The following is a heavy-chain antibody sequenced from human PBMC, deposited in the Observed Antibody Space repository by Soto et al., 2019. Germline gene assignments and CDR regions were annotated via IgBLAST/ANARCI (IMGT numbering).Heavy chain of an antibody. CDR1: GFTFSSYA. J-gene: IGHJ6*02. D-gene: IGHD6-6*01. Sequence: EVQLLESGGGLVQPGGSLRLSCAASGFTFSSYAMTWVRQAPGKGLEWVSAISGSGGTTYHADSVKGRFTISRDNSKNTLYLQMNSLRAEDAAVYYCATPPYRSSSYYYYGMDVWGQGTTVTVSS. CDR3: ATPPYRSSSYYYYGMDV. CDR2: ISGSGGTT. V-gene: IGHV3-23*01.